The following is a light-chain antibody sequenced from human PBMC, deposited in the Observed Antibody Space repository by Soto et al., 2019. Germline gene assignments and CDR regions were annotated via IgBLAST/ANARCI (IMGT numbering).Light chain of an antibody. Sequence: QSVLTQPPSVSGALGQRVTISCTGSSSNIGAGYDVHWYQQLPGTAPKLLIYGNSNRPSGVPDRFSGSKSGTSASLAITGLQAEDEADYYCQSYDSSLSFYVFGTGTKVTVL. CDR1: SSNIGAGYD. CDR3: QSYDSSLSFYV. J-gene: IGLJ1*01. V-gene: IGLV1-40*01. CDR2: GNS.